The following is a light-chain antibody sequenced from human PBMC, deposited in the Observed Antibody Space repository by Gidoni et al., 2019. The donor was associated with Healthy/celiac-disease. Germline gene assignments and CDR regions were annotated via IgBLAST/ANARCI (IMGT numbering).Light chain of an antibody. CDR1: QSISSW. CDR3: QQYNIYPWT. V-gene: IGKV1-5*03. CDR2: KAS. Sequence: DIQMTQSPSTLSASVGDRVTITCRASQSISSWLAWYQQKPGKAPKLLIYKASSLEGGVPSRFIGSGSGTEFTLTISSLQPDDFATYYCQQYNIYPWTFGQXTKVEIK. J-gene: IGKJ1*01.